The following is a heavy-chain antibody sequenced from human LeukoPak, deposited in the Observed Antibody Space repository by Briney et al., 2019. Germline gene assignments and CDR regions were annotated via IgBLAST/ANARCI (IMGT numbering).Heavy chain of an antibody. CDR3: ARELSSGYYLAFDI. D-gene: IGHD3-22*01. Sequence: SETLSLTCTVSGGSISSYYWSWMRQPAGKGLEWIGRIYTSGSTNYNPSLKSRVTMSVDTSKNQFSLKLSSVTAADTVVYYGARELSSGYYLAFDIWGQGTIVTVSS. J-gene: IGHJ3*02. CDR2: IYTSGST. V-gene: IGHV4-4*07. CDR1: GGSISSYY.